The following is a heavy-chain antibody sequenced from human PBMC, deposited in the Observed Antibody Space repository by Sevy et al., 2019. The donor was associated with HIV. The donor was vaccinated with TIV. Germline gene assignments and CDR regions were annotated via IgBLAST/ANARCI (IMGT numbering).Heavy chain of an antibody. D-gene: IGHD1-20*01. J-gene: IGHJ3*02. CDR2: ISSHNSYI. V-gene: IGHV3-21*01. CDR3: ARDRGNWNNDAFDI. Sequence: GGSLRLSCAASGFTFSTYSMNWVRQAPGKGLEWVSSISSHNSYIYYADSLKGRFTSSRDNAKNSLYLQMNSLRAEDTAVYYCARDRGNWNNDAFDIWGQGTMVTVSS. CDR1: GFTFSTYS.